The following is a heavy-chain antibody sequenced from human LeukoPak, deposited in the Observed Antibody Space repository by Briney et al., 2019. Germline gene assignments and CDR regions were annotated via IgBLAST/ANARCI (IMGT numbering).Heavy chain of an antibody. CDR2: IYTSGST. D-gene: IGHD3-22*01. CDR1: GGSISSGSYY. CDR3: ARESHYYYDSSGYYVDY. V-gene: IGHV4-61*02. J-gene: IGHJ4*02. Sequence: PSETLSLTCTVSGGSISSGSYYWSWVRQPAGKGLEWIGRIYTSGSTNYNPSLKSRVTISVDTSKNQFSLKLSSVTAADTAVYYCARESHYYYDSSGYYVDYWGQGILVTVSS.